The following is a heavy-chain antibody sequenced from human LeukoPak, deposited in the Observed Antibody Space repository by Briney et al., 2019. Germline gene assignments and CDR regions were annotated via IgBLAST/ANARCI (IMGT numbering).Heavy chain of an antibody. CDR1: GFTFSSYS. CDR3: ARGLIPDY. CDR2: ISSSSSTI. Sequence: GGSLRPSCAASGFTFSSYSMNWVRQAPGKGLEWVSYISSSSSTIYYADSVKGRFTISRDNAKNSLYLQMNSLRAEDTAVYYCARGLIPDYWGRGTLVTVSS. J-gene: IGHJ4*02. V-gene: IGHV3-48*01. D-gene: IGHD3-16*01.